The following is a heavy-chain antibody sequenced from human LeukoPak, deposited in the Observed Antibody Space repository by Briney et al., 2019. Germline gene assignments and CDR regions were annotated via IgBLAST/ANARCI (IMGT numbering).Heavy chain of an antibody. CDR1: GFTFSTYW. D-gene: IGHD3-22*01. CDR3: ARDVQDSRTGGLDF. V-gene: IGHV3-74*01. CDR2: ISGDGSDT. Sequence: PGGSLRLSCAASGFTFSTYWIHWVRQAPGKGLVWVSRISGDGSDTRYADSVKGRFTISRDNAKNTVFLQMNSLRDEDTAVYYCARDVQDSRTGGLDFWGQGTLSPSPQ. J-gene: IGHJ4*02.